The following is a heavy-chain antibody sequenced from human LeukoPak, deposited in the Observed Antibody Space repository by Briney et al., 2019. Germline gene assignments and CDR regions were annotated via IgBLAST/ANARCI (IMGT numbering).Heavy chain of an antibody. V-gene: IGHV4-34*01. CDR3: ARKSGSYRY. CDR1: GGSFSGYY. J-gene: IGHJ4*02. D-gene: IGHD3-10*01. CDR2: INHSGST. Sequence: PSETLSLTCAVYGGSFSGYYWSWIRQPPGKGLEWIGEINHSGSTNYNPSLKSRVTISVDTSKNQFSLKLSSVTAADTAVYYCARKSGSYRYWGQGTLVTVSS.